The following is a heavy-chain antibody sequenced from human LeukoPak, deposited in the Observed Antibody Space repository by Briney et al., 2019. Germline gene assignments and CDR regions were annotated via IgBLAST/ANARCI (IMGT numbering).Heavy chain of an antibody. Sequence: GGSLRLSCAAAGFIFRNYWMGWVRQAPGKGLEWVANINEDGSEKYVDSVKCRFTISRDNAKNSLYLQMNTLRAEDTAVFYCLSGPGHWGQGTLVTVSS. CDR3: LSGPGH. V-gene: IGHV3-7*01. J-gene: IGHJ4*02. CDR2: INEDGSEK. CDR1: GFIFRNYW.